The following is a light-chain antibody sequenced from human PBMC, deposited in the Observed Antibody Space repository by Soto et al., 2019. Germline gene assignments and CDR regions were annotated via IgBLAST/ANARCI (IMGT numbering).Light chain of an antibody. CDR2: DAS. CDR3: QQRSNWPSIT. V-gene: IGKV3-11*01. Sequence: DIVLTQSPGPLSLSPGERATLSCRASQRVGSNYLAWYQQKPGQAPRLXXYDASNRANGIPARFSGSGSGTDLTLTINSLEPEDSAVYYGQQRSNWPSITFGQGTRLEIK. J-gene: IGKJ5*01. CDR1: QRVGSNY.